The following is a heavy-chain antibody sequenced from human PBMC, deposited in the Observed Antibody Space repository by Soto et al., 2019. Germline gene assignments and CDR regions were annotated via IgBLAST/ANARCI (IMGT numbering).Heavy chain of an antibody. J-gene: IGHJ4*02. CDR3: AKGWGYFDY. CDR1: GFTFSSYG. Sequence: QVQLVESGGGVVQPGRSLRLSCAASGFTFSSYGMHWVRQAPGKGLEWVAVISYDGSNKYYPDSVKGRFTISRDNSKNTLYLQMNSLRAEDTAVYYCAKGWGYFDYWGQGTLVTVSS. CDR2: ISYDGSNK. V-gene: IGHV3-30*18. D-gene: IGHD1-26*01.